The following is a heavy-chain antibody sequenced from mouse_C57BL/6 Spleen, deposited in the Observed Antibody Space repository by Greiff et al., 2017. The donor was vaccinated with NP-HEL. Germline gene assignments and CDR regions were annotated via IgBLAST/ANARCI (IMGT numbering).Heavy chain of an antibody. CDR2: IRSESSNYAT. D-gene: IGHD2-3*01. Sequence: EVKLMESGGGLVQPKGSLKLSCAASGFTFNTYAMHWVRQAPGKGLEWVARIRSESSNYATYYADSVKDRFTISRDDSQSMLYLQMNNLKTEDTAMYYCVRDGDGYSFDYWGQGTTLTVSS. CDR1: GFTFNTYA. V-gene: IGHV10-3*01. CDR3: VRDGDGYSFDY. J-gene: IGHJ2*01.